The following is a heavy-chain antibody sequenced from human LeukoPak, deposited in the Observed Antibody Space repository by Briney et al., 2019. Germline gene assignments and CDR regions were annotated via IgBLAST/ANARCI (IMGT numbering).Heavy chain of an antibody. CDR3: ASTVAGQLY. J-gene: IGHJ4*02. D-gene: IGHD6-19*01. Sequence: PSETLSLTCAVYGGSFSGYYWSWIRQPPGKGLEWIGEINHSGSTNYNPSLKSRVTISVDTSKNQFSLKLSSVTAADTAVYYCASTVAGQLYWGQGTLVTVSS. CDR2: INHSGST. V-gene: IGHV4-34*01. CDR1: GGSFSGYY.